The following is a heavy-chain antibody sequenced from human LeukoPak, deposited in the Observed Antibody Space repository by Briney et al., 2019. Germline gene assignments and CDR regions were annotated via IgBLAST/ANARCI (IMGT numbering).Heavy chain of an antibody. Sequence: GALRLSCAASGFTFSSYWMSWVRQAPGKGLEWVANIKQDGSGKYYVDSVKGRFTISRDNAKNSLYLQMNSLRAEDTAVYYCARVLSGSYLYYYYYYMDVWGKGTTVTVSS. CDR3: ARVLSGSYLYYYYYYMDV. CDR2: IKQDGSGK. V-gene: IGHV3-7*01. J-gene: IGHJ6*03. D-gene: IGHD1-26*01. CDR1: GFTFSSYW.